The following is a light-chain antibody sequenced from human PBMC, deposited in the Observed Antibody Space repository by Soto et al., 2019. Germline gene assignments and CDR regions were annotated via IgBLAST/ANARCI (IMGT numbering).Light chain of an antibody. J-gene: IGLJ3*02. V-gene: IGLV2-14*01. CDR3: CSFTNSYTWV. CDR2: EVS. CDR1: SSDVGGYNY. Sequence: QSALTQPASVSGSPGQSITISCTGTSSDVGGYNYVSWFQHHPGKVPKLMIYEVSHRPSGVSDRFSGSKSGTTASLTISGLQAEDEADYYCCSFTNSYTWVFGGGTKQTVL.